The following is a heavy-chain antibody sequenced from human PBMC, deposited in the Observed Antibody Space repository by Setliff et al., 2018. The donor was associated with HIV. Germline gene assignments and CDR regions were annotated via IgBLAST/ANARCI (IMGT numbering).Heavy chain of an antibody. CDR2: ISGSGGST. CDR1: GFTFSAHG. V-gene: IGHV3-23*01. Sequence: GGSLRLSCAASGFTFSAHGMHWVRQAPGKGLAWVSTISGSGGSTYYADSVKGRFTISKDNSRDTLYLQMSSLREEDTAVYYCAKVFAYGIDGFDIWGQGTMVTVS. CDR3: AKVFAYGIDGFDI. J-gene: IGHJ3*02. D-gene: IGHD3-16*01.